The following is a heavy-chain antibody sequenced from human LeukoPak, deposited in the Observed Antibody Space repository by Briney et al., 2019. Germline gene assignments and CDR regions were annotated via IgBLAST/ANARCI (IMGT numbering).Heavy chain of an antibody. J-gene: IGHJ4*02. CDR2: INHSGST. CDR1: GGSFSGYY. V-gene: IGHV4-34*01. Sequence: SETLSLTCAVYGGSFSGYYWSWIRQPPGKGLEWIGEINHSGSTNYNPSLKSRVTISVDTSKNQFSLKLSSVTAADTAVYYCARDRGDYDSSGYYGYFDYWGQGALVTVSS. CDR3: ARDRGDYDSSGYYGYFDY. D-gene: IGHD3-22*01.